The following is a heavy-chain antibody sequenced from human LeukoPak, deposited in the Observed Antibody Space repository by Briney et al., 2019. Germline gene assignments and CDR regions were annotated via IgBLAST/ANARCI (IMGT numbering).Heavy chain of an antibody. CDR3: ARDTRMSSGYHYFDL. Sequence: PSETLSLTCSVSGDSISSGDYYWSWVRQPPGKTLECIGYIYYSGSTYSNPSLRSRVTISVDTPNKQFSLKLSSVTAADTAAYYCARDTRMSSGYHYFDLWGQGTLVTVSS. J-gene: IGHJ4*02. D-gene: IGHD3-22*01. CDR2: IYYSGST. V-gene: IGHV4-30-4*01. CDR1: GDSISSGDYY.